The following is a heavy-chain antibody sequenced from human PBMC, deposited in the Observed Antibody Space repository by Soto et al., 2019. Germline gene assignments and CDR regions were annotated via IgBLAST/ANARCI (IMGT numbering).Heavy chain of an antibody. D-gene: IGHD3-22*01. V-gene: IGHV1-18*01. CDR2: ISAYNGNT. J-gene: IGHJ4*02. Sequence: ASGKVSCKASGYTFTSYGISWVRQAPGQGLEWMGWISAYNGNTNYAQKLQGRVTMTTDTSTSTAYMELRSLRSDDTAVYYCAREVRDSSGYFNDYWGQGTLVTVSS. CDR1: GYTFTSYG. CDR3: AREVRDSSGYFNDY.